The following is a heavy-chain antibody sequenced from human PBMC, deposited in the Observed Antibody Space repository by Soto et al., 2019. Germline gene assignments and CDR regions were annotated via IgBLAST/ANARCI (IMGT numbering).Heavy chain of an antibody. Sequence: QVQLVESGGGVVQPGRSLRLSCAASGFTFSSYGMHWVRQAPGKGLEWVAVISYDGSNKYYEDSVKGRFTISRDNSKNTLYLQMNSLRAEDTAVYYCAKDLAGSGSEYYYGMDVWGQGTTVTVSS. D-gene: IGHD3-10*01. J-gene: IGHJ6*02. V-gene: IGHV3-30*18. CDR3: AKDLAGSGSEYYYGMDV. CDR2: ISYDGSNK. CDR1: GFTFSSYG.